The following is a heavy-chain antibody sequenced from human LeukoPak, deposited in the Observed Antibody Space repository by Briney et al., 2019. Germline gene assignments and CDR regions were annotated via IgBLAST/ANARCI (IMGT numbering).Heavy chain of an antibody. J-gene: IGHJ4*02. V-gene: IGHV3-7*01. D-gene: IGHD5-18*01. CDR2: IKKSGSET. CDR1: GFPFSPDW. CDR3: ASLDTAAIRTGGY. Sequence: GGSLRLSCAASGFPFSPDWMSWVRQAPGKGLERGAMIKKSGSETHYVDSVKGRFTISRDSARNSLYLQMSSLKADDTAVYYCASLDTAAIRTGGYWGQGTLVTVSP.